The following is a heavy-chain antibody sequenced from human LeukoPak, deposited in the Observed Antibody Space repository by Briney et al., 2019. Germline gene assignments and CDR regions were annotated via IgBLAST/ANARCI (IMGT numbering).Heavy chain of an antibody. CDR1: GFTFSNYG. CDR3: ARDALTGYLDH. Sequence: GGSLRLSCAASGFTFSNYGMQWARQAPGKGLQWVAVIWYDGSKANYAASVKGRFTISRDNSMNTLFLQMDSLRAEDTAVYYCARDALTGYLDHWGQGTLVTVSS. D-gene: IGHD3-10*01. CDR2: IWYDGSKA. J-gene: IGHJ4*02. V-gene: IGHV3-33*01.